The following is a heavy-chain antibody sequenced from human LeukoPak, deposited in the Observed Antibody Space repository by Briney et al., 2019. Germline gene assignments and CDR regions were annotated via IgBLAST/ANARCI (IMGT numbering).Heavy chain of an antibody. J-gene: IGHJ4*02. Sequence: ASVKVSCKASGYTFTSYYIHWMRQAPGQGLEWMGLINPTGGSTSYAQKFQGRVTMTRDTSTSTVYMELSSLRSEDTAVYYCSRLGPYNSEWYGYFHYWGQGTLVTVSS. CDR3: SRLGPYNSEWYGYFHY. D-gene: IGHD6-19*01. V-gene: IGHV1-46*01. CDR1: GYTFTSYY. CDR2: INPTGGST.